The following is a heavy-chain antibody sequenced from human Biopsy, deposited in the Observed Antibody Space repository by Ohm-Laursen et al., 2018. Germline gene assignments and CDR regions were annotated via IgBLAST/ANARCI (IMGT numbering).Heavy chain of an antibody. J-gene: IGHJ6*02. CDR3: ARTPILIVSAGLVYRHRRHLQGMDV. Sequence: PTQTLTLTCSFSGFSLSARAMFVSWIRQAPGKALEWLARVDWDDYKDYSASLQTKLSISKDTSNDQVVLTVNNVDPADTATYYCARTPILIVSAGLVYRHRRHLQGMDVWGQGIAVTVS. D-gene: IGHD6-13*01. CDR1: GFSLSARAMF. V-gene: IGHV2-70*11. CDR2: VDWDDYK.